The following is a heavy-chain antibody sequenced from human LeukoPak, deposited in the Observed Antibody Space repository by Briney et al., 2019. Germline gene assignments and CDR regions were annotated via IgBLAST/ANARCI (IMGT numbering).Heavy chain of an antibody. J-gene: IGHJ3*02. CDR3: ARETASGGNSEAFDI. V-gene: IGHV4-61*09. D-gene: IGHD4-23*01. Sequence: SETLSLTCTVSGGSISSSSYYWTWIRQPAGKGLEWIGHIYSSGSTNFNPSLKSRVTISVDTSKNQFSLNLNSVTAADTAVYYCARETASGGNSEAFDIWGQGTMVTVSS. CDR1: GGSISSSSYY. CDR2: IYSSGST.